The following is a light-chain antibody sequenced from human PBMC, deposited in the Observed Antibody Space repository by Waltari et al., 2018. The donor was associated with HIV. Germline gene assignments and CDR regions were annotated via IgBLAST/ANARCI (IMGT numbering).Light chain of an antibody. J-gene: IGKJ4*01. CDR3: QQYEKWPPRT. CDR2: SVS. Sequence: IVMPPSPVALSASLGARVTLSCRASQSVGTSLAWYQQRPGQAPGVLIYSVSTRAAGVPARFSGSGSGTDFTLTISSLQPEDYAVYFCQQYEKWPPRTFGGGTKV. CDR1: QSVGTS. V-gene: IGKV3-15*01.